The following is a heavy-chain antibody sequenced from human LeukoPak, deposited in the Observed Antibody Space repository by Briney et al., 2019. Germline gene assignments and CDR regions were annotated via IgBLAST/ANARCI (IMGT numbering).Heavy chain of an antibody. Sequence: GGSLRLSCAASGFTFSDYYMSWIRQAPGKGLEWVSYISSSGSTIYYADSVEGRFTISRDNAKNSLYLQMNSLRAEDTAVYYCASPGRITGTTVDCRGQGTLVTVSS. D-gene: IGHD1-20*01. V-gene: IGHV3-11*01. J-gene: IGHJ4*02. CDR2: ISSSGSTI. CDR3: ASPGRITGTTVDC. CDR1: GFTFSDYY.